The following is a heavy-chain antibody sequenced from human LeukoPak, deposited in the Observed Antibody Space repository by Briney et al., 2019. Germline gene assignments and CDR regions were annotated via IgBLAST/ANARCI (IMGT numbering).Heavy chain of an antibody. CDR1: GFTFSNYW. D-gene: IGHD1-26*01. CDR2: IKLDGSEK. CDR3: ASSGELHFDY. J-gene: IGHJ4*02. Sequence: GGSLRLSCAASGFTFSNYWMSWVRQAPGKGLEWVANIKLDGSEKYYVDSVKGRFTISRDNAKNSLCLQMNSLRAEDTAVYYCASSGELHFDYWGQGTLVTVSS. V-gene: IGHV3-7*03.